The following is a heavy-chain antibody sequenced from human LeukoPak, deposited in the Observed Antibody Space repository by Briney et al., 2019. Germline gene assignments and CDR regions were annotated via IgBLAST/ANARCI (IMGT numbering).Heavy chain of an antibody. J-gene: IGHJ4*02. CDR1: GFTFSSYS. CDR2: ISSSSSYI. D-gene: IGHD2-2*01. V-gene: IGHV3-21*01. CDR3: ARLTLYCSSTSCSSDDY. Sequence: PGRSLRLSCAASGFTFSSYSMNWVRQAPGKGLEWVSSISSSSSYIYYADSVKGRFTISRDNAKNSLYLQMNSLRAEDTAVYYCARLTLYCSSTSCSSDDYWGQGTLVTVSS.